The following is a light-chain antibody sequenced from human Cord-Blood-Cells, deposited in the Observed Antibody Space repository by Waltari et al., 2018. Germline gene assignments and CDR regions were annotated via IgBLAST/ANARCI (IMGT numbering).Light chain of an antibody. Sequence: EIVLTQSPATLSLSTGERATLSCRASQSVSSYLAWYQQKPGQAPRLLIYDASNRATGIPARFSGSGSGTYFTLTINSLDPEDFAVYYCQQRSNWPPLTFGGGTKVEIK. CDR3: QQRSNWPPLT. V-gene: IGKV3-11*01. CDR2: DAS. CDR1: QSVSSY. J-gene: IGKJ4*01.